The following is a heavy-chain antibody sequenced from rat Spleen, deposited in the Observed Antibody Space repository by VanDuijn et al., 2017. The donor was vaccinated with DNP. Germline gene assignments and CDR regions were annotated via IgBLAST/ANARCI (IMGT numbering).Heavy chain of an antibody. D-gene: IGHD1-1*01. CDR1: GFTFSDYY. V-gene: IGHV5-20*01. Sequence: EVQLVESGGGLVQPGRSLKLSCAASGFTFSDYYMAWVRQAPTKGLEWVAYIGSDGYAPYYGDSVKGRFTISRDNAKSSLFLQVDSLKSEDTATYYCAAYYTGRGLGYWGQGVMVTVSS. CDR2: IGSDGYAP. J-gene: IGHJ2*01. CDR3: AAYYTGRGLGY.